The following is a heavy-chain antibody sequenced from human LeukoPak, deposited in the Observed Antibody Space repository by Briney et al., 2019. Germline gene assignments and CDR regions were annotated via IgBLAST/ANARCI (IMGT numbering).Heavy chain of an antibody. Sequence: GGSLRLSCAASRFTFSSYAMSGVRQAPGKGLEWVSAISGSGGSTYYADSVKGRFTISRDNSKNILYLQMNSLRAEDTAVYYCGNNNVLTGYHTIDYWGQGTLVTVSS. CDR3: GNNNVLTGYHTIDY. J-gene: IGHJ4*02. CDR2: ISGSGGST. D-gene: IGHD3-9*01. CDR1: RFTFSSYA. V-gene: IGHV3-23*01.